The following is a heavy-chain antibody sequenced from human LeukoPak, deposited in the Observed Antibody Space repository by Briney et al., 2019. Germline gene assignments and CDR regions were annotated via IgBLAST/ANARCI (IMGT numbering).Heavy chain of an antibody. D-gene: IGHD6-19*01. CDR3: VRDRGCCGWYYFDY. J-gene: IGHJ4*02. CDR1: GFSFNFYA. Sequence: PGGSLRLSCAASGFSFNFYAMHWVRQAPGKGLEWVAGLSYNGSNKFYADSVKGRFTISRDNSKNTLHLQMNSLGAEDTAVYYCVRDRGCCGWYYFDYWGQGTLVSVSS. CDR2: LSYNGSNK. V-gene: IGHV3-30-3*01.